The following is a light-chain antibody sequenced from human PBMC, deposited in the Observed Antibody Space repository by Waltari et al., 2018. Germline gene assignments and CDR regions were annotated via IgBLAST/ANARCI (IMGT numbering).Light chain of an antibody. J-gene: IGKJ1*01. CDR1: QRINRW. Sequence: DIQMTQSPSTLSAFVGERVTITCRASQRINRWVAWYQQKRGTAPKPLIHEVSSLVSGVPSRFSGSGSGTEFTLTISSLQPDDFATYYCQQYNSDDWTFGQGTKVEI. CDR3: QQYNSDDWT. V-gene: IGKV1-5*01. CDR2: EVS.